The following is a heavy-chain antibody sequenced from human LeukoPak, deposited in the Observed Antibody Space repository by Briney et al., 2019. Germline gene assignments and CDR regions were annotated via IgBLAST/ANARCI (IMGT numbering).Heavy chain of an antibody. V-gene: IGHV3-66*01. Sequence: GGSLRLSCAASGFTFSSYGMHWVRQAPGKGLEWVSVIYSGGSTYYADSVKGRFTISRDNSKNTLYLQMNSLRAEDTAVYYCASISSGYSTYFDYWGQGTLVTVSS. J-gene: IGHJ4*02. D-gene: IGHD3-22*01. CDR1: GFTFSSYG. CDR3: ASISSGYSTYFDY. CDR2: IYSGGST.